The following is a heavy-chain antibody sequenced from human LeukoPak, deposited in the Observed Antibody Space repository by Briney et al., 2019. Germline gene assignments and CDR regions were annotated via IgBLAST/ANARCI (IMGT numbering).Heavy chain of an antibody. D-gene: IGHD2-15*01. V-gene: IGHV1-69*13. CDR3: ARESCSGGSCYKGVYYYGMDV. Sequence: ASVTVSCKASGGTFSSYAISWVRQAPGQGLEWMGGIIPIFGTANYAQKFQGRVTITADESTSTAYMELSSLRSEDTAVYYCARESCSGGSCYKGVYYYGMDVWGQGTTVTVSS. CDR2: IIPIFGTA. J-gene: IGHJ6*02. CDR1: GGTFSSYA.